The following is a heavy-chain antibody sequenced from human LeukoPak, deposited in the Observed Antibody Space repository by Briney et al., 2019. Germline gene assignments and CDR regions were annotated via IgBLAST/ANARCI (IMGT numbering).Heavy chain of an antibody. CDR2: IYTSGST. CDR1: GGSISSYY. Sequence: SETLSLTCTVSGGSISSYYWSWIRQPAGKGLEWIGRIYTSGSTNYNPSLKSRVTMSADTSKNQFSLNLSSVTAADTAVYYCAKEKYYYDSSGYYYAPFDYWGQGTLVTVSS. V-gene: IGHV4-4*07. J-gene: IGHJ4*02. CDR3: AKEKYYYDSSGYYYAPFDY. D-gene: IGHD3-22*01.